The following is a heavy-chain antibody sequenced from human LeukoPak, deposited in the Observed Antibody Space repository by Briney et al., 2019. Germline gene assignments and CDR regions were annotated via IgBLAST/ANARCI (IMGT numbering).Heavy chain of an antibody. CDR3: ARDVVTAAAGSYYYYGMDV. CDR2: IYSGSST. V-gene: IGHV3-53*01. Sequence: GGSLRLSCAASGFTVSSNYMSWVRQAPGKGLEWVSVIYSGSSTYYADSVKGRFTISRDNSKNTLYLQMNSLRAEDTAVYYCARDVVTAAAGSYYYYGMDVWGKGTTVTVSS. J-gene: IGHJ6*04. D-gene: IGHD6-13*01. CDR1: GFTVSSNY.